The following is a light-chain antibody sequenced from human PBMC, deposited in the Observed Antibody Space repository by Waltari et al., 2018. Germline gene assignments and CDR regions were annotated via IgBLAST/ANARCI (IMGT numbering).Light chain of an antibody. Sequence: EIVLTQSPATLSLSPGEGATLSCRASQSIGSHLAWYQQKPGQAPRLLIYDASNRATGIPARFSGSGSGTDFTLSISSLEPEDFAVYYCHQRSSWPLTFGGGTKVEIK. CDR1: QSIGSH. CDR3: HQRSSWPLT. V-gene: IGKV3-11*01. CDR2: DAS. J-gene: IGKJ4*01.